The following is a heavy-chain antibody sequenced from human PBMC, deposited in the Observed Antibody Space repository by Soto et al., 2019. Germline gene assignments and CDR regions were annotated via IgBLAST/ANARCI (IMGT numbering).Heavy chain of an antibody. J-gene: IGHJ4*02. Sequence: SETLSLTCAVYGGSFSGYYWSWIRQPPGKGLEWIGEINHSGSTNYNPSLKSRVTISVDTSKNQFSLKLSSVTAADTAVYYCARDLMLGHPLDYWGQGTLVTVSS. CDR2: INHSGST. CDR3: ARDLMLGHPLDY. V-gene: IGHV4-34*01. D-gene: IGHD3-16*01. CDR1: GGSFSGYY.